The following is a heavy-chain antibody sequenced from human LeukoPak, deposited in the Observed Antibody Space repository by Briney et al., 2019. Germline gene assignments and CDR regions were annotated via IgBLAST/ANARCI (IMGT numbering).Heavy chain of an antibody. V-gene: IGHV4-59*08. CDR1: GGSISSYY. D-gene: IGHD3-10*01. J-gene: IGHJ3*02. CDR3: ARKNYGSDAFDI. CDR2: IYYSGST. Sequence: PSETLSLTCTVSGGSISSYYWSWIRQPPGKGLEWIGYIYYSGSTNYNPSLKSRVTISVNTSKNQFSLKLSSVTAADTAVYYCARKNYGSDAFDIWGQGTMVTVSS.